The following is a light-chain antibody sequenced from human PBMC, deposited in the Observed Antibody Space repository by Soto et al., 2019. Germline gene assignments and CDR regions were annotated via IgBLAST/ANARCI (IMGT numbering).Light chain of an antibody. Sequence: DIQMTQSPSSLSASVGDRVTITCRASQSISSYLNWYQQKPGKAPKLLIYAASSLQSGVPSRFSGSGSGTDFTLTISSLQPEDFATYDCQQSYSAPPNFGQGTRLEI. CDR1: QSISSY. V-gene: IGKV1-39*01. J-gene: IGKJ5*01. CDR2: AAS. CDR3: QQSYSAPPN.